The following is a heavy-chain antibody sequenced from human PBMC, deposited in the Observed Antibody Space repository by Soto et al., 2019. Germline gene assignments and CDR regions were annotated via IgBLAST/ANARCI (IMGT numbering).Heavy chain of an antibody. J-gene: IGHJ4*02. D-gene: IGHD6-19*01. Sequence: GLDLAWLALIYWDDDKRYSPSLTSRLTITKDTSKNQVVLTMTNMDPVDTATYYCAHAGYSSGWYGFDYWGQGTLVTVSS. CDR3: AHAGYSSGWYGFDY. CDR2: IYWDDDK. V-gene: IGHV2-5*02.